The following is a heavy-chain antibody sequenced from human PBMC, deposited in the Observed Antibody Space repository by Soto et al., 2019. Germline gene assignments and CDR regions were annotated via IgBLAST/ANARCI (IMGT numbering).Heavy chain of an antibody. Sequence: QITLRESGPTRVKPTQTLTLTCTFSGFSLSARPVAVGWIRQPPGKALERLALIYWDDDKRYSPSLMSRLTITKDPPKNQVVLTMTNMDPLDTAIYYCVHRAGIDGNWNGGYFDYWGQGALVTVSS. CDR3: VHRAGIDGNWNGGYFDY. D-gene: IGHD1-1*01. V-gene: IGHV2-5*02. CDR1: GFSLSARPVA. CDR2: IYWDDDK. J-gene: IGHJ4*02.